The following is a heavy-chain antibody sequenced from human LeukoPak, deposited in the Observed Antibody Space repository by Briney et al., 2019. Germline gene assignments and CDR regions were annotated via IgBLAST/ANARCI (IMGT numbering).Heavy chain of an antibody. CDR3: ARVTMYSSGWPPSHFDY. D-gene: IGHD6-19*01. V-gene: IGHV3-53*01. CDR1: GFTVSTCY. Sequence: GGSLRLSCAASGFTVSTCYMSWVRQAPGKGLEWVSVINSGGDTYHADSVKGRFTISRDNSKKTLYLQMNSLRAEDTAVYYCARVTMYSSGWPPSHFDYWGQGTLVTVSS. J-gene: IGHJ4*02. CDR2: INSGGDT.